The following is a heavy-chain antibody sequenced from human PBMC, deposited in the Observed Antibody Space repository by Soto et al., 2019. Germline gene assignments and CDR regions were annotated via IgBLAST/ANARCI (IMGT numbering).Heavy chain of an antibody. CDR1: GYSFTSYW. D-gene: IGHD1-26*01. Sequence: GESLKISCKGSGYSFTSYWIGWVRQMPGKGLEWMGIIYPGDSDTRYSPSFQGQVTISADKSISTAYLQWSSLKASDTAMYYCARPVETGATPPYYFDYWGQGTLVTVSS. V-gene: IGHV5-51*01. CDR2: IYPGDSDT. J-gene: IGHJ4*02. CDR3: ARPVETGATPPYYFDY.